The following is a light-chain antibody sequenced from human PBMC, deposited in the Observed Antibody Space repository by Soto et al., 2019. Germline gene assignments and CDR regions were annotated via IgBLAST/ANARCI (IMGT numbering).Light chain of an antibody. Sequence: DIQMTQSPSTLSASVGDRVTITCRASQSISSWLAWYQQKPGKAPNLLIYDASSLESGVPSRFSGSGSGTEFTLTSSSLQPDDFATYYCQQYNSSPEFGQGTKVEIK. CDR1: QSISSW. CDR2: DAS. J-gene: IGKJ1*01. V-gene: IGKV1-5*01. CDR3: QQYNSSPE.